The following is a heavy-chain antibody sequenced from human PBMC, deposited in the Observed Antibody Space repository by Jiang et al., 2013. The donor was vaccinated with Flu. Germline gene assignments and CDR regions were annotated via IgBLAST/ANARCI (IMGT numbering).Heavy chain of an antibody. V-gene: IGHV5-10-1*01. CDR2: IDPSDSYT. CDR3: ARHFIAAAVSYGMDV. Sequence: GAEVKKPGESLRISCKGSGYSFTSYWISWVRQMPGKGLEWMGRIDPSDSYTNYSPSFQGHVTISADKSISTAYLQWSSLKASNTAMYYCARHFIAAAVSYGMDVWGKGTTVTVPS. J-gene: IGHJ6*04. CDR1: GYSFTSYW. D-gene: IGHD6-13*01.